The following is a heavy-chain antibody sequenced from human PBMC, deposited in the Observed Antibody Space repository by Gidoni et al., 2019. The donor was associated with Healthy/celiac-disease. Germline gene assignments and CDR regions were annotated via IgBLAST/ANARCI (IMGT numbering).Heavy chain of an antibody. CDR1: GGSFRGYY. D-gene: IGHD3-10*01. V-gene: IGHV4-34*01. CDR2: INHSGST. J-gene: IGHJ6*02. CDR3: ARGYYYGSGSYSRNYYYYGMDV. Sequence: QVQLQQWGARLLKPSATLSLTCAVYGGSFRGYYCRWIRQPPGKGLEWIEEINHSGSTNYNPSLKSRVTISVDTSKNQFSLKLSSVTAADTAVYYCARGYYYGSGSYSRNYYYYGMDVWGQGTTVTVSS.